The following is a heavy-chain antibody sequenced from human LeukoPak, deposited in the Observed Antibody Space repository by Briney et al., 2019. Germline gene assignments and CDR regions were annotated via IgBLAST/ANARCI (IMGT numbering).Heavy chain of an antibody. V-gene: IGHV1-2*02. Sequence: ASVKVSCKASGYTFTGYYMHWVRQAPGQGLEWMGWINPNSGGTNYAQKFQGRVTMTRDTSIGTAYMELNRLRSDDTAVYYCARGSYDSSDFEYFHHWGQGTLVTVSS. D-gene: IGHD3-22*01. CDR2: INPNSGGT. J-gene: IGHJ1*01. CDR1: GYTFTGYY. CDR3: ARGSYDSSDFEYFHH.